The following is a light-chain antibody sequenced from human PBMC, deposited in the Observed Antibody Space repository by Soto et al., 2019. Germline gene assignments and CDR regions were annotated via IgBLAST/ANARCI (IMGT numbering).Light chain of an antibody. CDR1: QSVSSY. CDR3: QQGGNWPLP. J-gene: IGKJ5*01. V-gene: IGKV3-11*01. CDR2: DAS. Sequence: EVVLYQSPGTVSLSTGERATLSCRASQSVSSYLAWYQQKPGQAPRLLIYDASSRASGIPARFSGSGSGTDFTLTISSLEPEDFAVYYCQQGGNWPLPFGQGRRLAIK.